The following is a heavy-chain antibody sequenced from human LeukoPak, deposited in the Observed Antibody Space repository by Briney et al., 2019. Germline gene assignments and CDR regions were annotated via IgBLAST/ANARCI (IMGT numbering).Heavy chain of an antibody. J-gene: IGHJ4*02. CDR1: GGSLSGYY. Sequence: SETLSLTCAVYGGSLSGYYWTWIRQPPGKGLEWIGYIYYSGSTNYNPSLKSRVTISVDTSKNQFSLKLSSVTAADTAVYYCARGEMIFDFWGQGTLVTVSS. CDR2: IYYSGST. D-gene: IGHD5-24*01. CDR3: ARGEMIFDF. V-gene: IGHV4-59*01.